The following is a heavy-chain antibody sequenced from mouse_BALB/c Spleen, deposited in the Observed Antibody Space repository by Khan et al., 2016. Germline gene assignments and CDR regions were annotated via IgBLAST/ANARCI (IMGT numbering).Heavy chain of an antibody. CDR3: ANIGSSSYFDY. V-gene: IGHV9-3*02. CDR2: INTNTGEP. CDR1: GYSFRNYG. D-gene: IGHD1-1*01. Sequence: QIQLVQSGPELKKPGETVKISCKASGYSFRNYGLNWVKQAPGKGLKWMGWINTNTGEPMYAEEFKGRFAFTLEIPASPAYLQINKLKNEETSTYFCANIGSSSYFDYWDQGTTLTVSS. J-gene: IGHJ2*01.